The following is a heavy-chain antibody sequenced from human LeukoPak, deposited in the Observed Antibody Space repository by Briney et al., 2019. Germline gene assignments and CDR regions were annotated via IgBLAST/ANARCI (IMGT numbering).Heavy chain of an antibody. CDR1: GYSFSNYG. D-gene: IGHD6-19*01. CDR3: ARRRSPIAVAADPLAY. Sequence: ASVKVSCKASGYSFSNYGVSWVRQAPGQGLEWMGWISPYNGNTNYAQKFQGSVTMITDTSTSTAYMELRSLRSDDTAVYYCARRRSPIAVAADPLAYWGQGTLVTVSS. J-gene: IGHJ4*02. CDR2: ISPYNGNT. V-gene: IGHV1-18*01.